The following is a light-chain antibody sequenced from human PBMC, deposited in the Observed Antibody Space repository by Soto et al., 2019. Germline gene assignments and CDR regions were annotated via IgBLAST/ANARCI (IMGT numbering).Light chain of an antibody. J-gene: IGKJ1*01. CDR3: QQRSNWLAWT. CDR2: DAS. Sequence: EIVLTQSPATLSLSPGERATLSCRASQSVSSYLAWYQQKPGQAPRLLIYDASNRATGIPARFSGSGSGTDFTLTISRLEPEDVAVYYGQQRSNWLAWTFGQGTKVEIK. V-gene: IGKV3-11*01. CDR1: QSVSSY.